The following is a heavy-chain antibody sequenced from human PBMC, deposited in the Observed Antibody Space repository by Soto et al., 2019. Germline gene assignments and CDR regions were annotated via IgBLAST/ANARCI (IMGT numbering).Heavy chain of an antibody. J-gene: IGHJ4*02. V-gene: IGHV1-3*01. CDR3: ARHGVGTYHFDY. CDR2: INADNGNT. D-gene: IGHD1-1*01. CDR1: GYTFTSYA. Sequence: QVQLVQSGAAVKKPGASVKVSCKASGYTFTSYAMHWVRQAPGQRPEWMGWINADNGNTKYSQKFQGRVTITRDTSASTGYMELSSLRPEDTAVYCFARHGVGTYHFDYRGQGTLVTVSS.